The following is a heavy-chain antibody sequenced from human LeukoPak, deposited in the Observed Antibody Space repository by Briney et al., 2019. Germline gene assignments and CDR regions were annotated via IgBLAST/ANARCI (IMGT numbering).Heavy chain of an antibody. CDR3: ARTPEGDFWSGYYQFDY. J-gene: IGHJ4*02. CDR1: GFTVSSNY. D-gene: IGHD3-3*01. V-gene: IGHV3-53*01. CDR2: IYSGGST. Sequence: GGSLRLSCAASGFTVSSNYMSWVRQAPGKGLEWVSTIYSGGSTYYADSVKGRFTISRDNSKNTLFLQMNSLRAEDTAVYYCARTPEGDFWSGYYQFDYWGQGTLVTVSS.